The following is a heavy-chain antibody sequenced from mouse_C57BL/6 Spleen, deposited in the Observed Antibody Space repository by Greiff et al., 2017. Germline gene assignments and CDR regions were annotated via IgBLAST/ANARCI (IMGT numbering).Heavy chain of an antibody. Sequence: QVQLQQSGAELVKPGASVKISCKASGYAFSSYWMNWVKQRPGKGLEWIGQIYPGDGDTNYNGKFKGKATLTADKSSSTAYMQLSSLTSEDSAVYFCARDRDYDGYYFDYWGQGTTLTVSS. CDR1: GYAFSSYW. J-gene: IGHJ2*01. V-gene: IGHV1-80*01. D-gene: IGHD2-3*01. CDR2: IYPGDGDT. CDR3: ARDRDYDGYYFDY.